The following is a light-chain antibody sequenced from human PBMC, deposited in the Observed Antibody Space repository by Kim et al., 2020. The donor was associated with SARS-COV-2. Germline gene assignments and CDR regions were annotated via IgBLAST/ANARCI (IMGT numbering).Light chain of an antibody. Sequence: GQAVAISCSGTSAYIGGYNAVSWYQQHPGKAPKLIIYDVNKRPAGVPDRFSGSKSGNTASLTVSGLQAGDEADYYCNSFAGSTGLIFGGGTQLTVL. CDR1: SAYIGGYNA. V-gene: IGLV2-8*01. J-gene: IGLJ2*01. CDR3: NSFAGSTGLI. CDR2: DVN.